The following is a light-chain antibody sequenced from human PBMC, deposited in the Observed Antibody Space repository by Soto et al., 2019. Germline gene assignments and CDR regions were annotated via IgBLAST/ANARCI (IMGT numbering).Light chain of an antibody. CDR2: GAS. CDR3: QQYNNWPRT. J-gene: IGKJ1*01. V-gene: IGKV3-15*01. CDR1: QSVASN. Sequence: EIVMTQSPVTLSLSPGDRATLSCRASQSVASNVAWFQQKPCQPPRLLIYGASASATGIPARFSGSGSGTEFTLTISSLQSEDFAVYYCQQYNNWPRTFGQGTKVQIK.